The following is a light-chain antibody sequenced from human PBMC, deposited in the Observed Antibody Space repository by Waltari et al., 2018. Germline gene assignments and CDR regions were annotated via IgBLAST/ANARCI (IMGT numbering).Light chain of an antibody. V-gene: IGKV1-39*01. J-gene: IGKJ2*01. CDR1: QNVDRY. CDR2: GAS. CDR3: QQYTGYSYT. Sequence: TQMTQSPSSLSASVGDRVSITCRASQNVDRYLNWYQQKPGTAPRLLVSGASSLQSGVPSRFSGGGSGTDFTLTISGLEPEDFASYYCQQYTGYSYTFGQGTKLEIK.